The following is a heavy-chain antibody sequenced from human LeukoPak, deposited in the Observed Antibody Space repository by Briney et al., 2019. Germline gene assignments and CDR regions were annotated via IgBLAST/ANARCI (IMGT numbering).Heavy chain of an antibody. CDR1: GYGFTNYW. D-gene: IGHD2-2*01. J-gene: IGHJ3*02. CDR2: IYPGDSDT. CDR3: ARRRYCSSTSCYGGVDGFDI. V-gene: IGHV5-51*01. Sequence: GESLKISCQGSGYGFTNYWVGWVRQMPGKDLEWMGIIYPGDSDTRYRPSFQGQVTISADKSFSTAYLQWSSLKASDTAMYYCARRRYCSSTSCYGGVDGFDIWGQGTMVTVSS.